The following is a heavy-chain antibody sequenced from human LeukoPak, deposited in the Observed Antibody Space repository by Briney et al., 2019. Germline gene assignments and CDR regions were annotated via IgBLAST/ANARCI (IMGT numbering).Heavy chain of an antibody. D-gene: IGHD6-13*01. CDR3: AKDIAGSGWYQFDH. Sequence: PGGSLRLSCAASGFTFTDYMMHWVRQAPGKGLEWVSLINWDGTSTYYADSVKGRFTISRDNSKNSLYLQMNSLRPEDTALYYCAKDIAGSGWYQFDHWGQGTLVTVSS. CDR1: GFTFTDYM. V-gene: IGHV3-43*01. J-gene: IGHJ4*02. CDR2: INWDGTST.